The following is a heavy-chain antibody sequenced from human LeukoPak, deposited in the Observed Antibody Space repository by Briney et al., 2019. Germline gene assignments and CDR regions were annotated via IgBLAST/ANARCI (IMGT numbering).Heavy chain of an antibody. D-gene: IGHD5-12*01. V-gene: IGHV1-2*02. CDR2: INPNSGGT. J-gene: IGHJ6*03. Sequence: ASVKVSCKASGYTFTGYYMHWVRQAPGQGLEWMGWINPNSGGTNYAQKFQGRVTMTRDTSISTAYMELSRLRSDDTAVYYCARGSGYDAPAYRVYYMDVWGKGTTVTISS. CDR1: GYTFTGYY. CDR3: ARGSGYDAPAYRVYYMDV.